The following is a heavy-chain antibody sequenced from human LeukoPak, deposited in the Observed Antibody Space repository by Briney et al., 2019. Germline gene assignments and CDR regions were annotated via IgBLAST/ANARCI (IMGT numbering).Heavy chain of an antibody. Sequence: PGGSLRLSCAASGFTFSSYEMNWVRQAPGKGLEWVSYISSSGSTIYYADSVKGRFTISRDNAKNSLYLQMNSLRAEDTAVYYCAKDDHYDFWSGYDYWGQGTLVTVSS. V-gene: IGHV3-48*03. J-gene: IGHJ4*02. D-gene: IGHD3-3*01. CDR2: ISSSGSTI. CDR3: AKDDHYDFWSGYDY. CDR1: GFTFSSYE.